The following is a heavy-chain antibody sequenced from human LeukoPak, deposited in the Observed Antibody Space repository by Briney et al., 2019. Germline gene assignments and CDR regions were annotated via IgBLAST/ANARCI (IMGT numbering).Heavy chain of an antibody. CDR3: ARADYDSSGYRTAFDI. CDR1: GYTFTSYY. V-gene: IGHV1-46*01. CDR2: INPSGGST. J-gene: IGHJ6*04. Sequence: ASVKVSCKASGYTFTSYYMHWVRQAPGQGLEWMGIINPSGGSTSYAQKFQGRVTMTRDMSTSTVYMELSSLRSEDTAVYYCARADYDSSGYRTAFDIWGKGTTVTVSS. D-gene: IGHD3-22*01.